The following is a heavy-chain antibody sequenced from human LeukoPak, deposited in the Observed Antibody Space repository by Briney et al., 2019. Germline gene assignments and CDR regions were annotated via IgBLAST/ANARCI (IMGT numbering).Heavy chain of an antibody. Sequence: GGSLRLSCAASGFTFSDYYMSWIRQAPGKGLEWVSYISSSGSTIYYADSVKGRFTISRDNAKNSLYLQMNSLGAEDTAVYYCTEAEEAAASDYWGQGTLVTVSS. V-gene: IGHV3-11*04. J-gene: IGHJ4*02. CDR2: ISSSGSTI. CDR3: TEAEEAAASDY. CDR1: GFTFSDYY. D-gene: IGHD6-13*01.